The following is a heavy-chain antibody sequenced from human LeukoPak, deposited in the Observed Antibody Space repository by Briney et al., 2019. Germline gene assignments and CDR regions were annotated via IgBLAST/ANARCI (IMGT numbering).Heavy chain of an antibody. V-gene: IGHV4-34*01. CDR2: INHSGST. CDR1: GGSFSGYY. CDR3: ARGRDGYNGDDAFDI. J-gene: IGHJ3*02. D-gene: IGHD5-24*01. Sequence: SETLSLTCAVYGGSFSGYYWSWIRQPPGKGLEWIGEINHSGSTNYNPSLKSRVTISVDTSKNQFSLKLSSVTAADTAVYYCARGRDGYNGDDAFDIWGQGTMVTVSS.